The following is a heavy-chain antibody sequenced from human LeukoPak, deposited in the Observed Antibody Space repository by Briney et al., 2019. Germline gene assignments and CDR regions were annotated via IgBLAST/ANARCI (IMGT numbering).Heavy chain of an antibody. CDR2: IYGGGST. J-gene: IGHJ4*02. Sequence: GGSLRLSCAASGFTVSNIYMNWVRQAPGKGLEWVSVIYGGGSTYYADSVRGRFTISRDNSKNTLYLQMNSLRAEDTAVYFCARGYSSGCHVFWGRGTLVTVSS. CDR3: ARGYSSGCHVF. D-gene: IGHD6-25*01. V-gene: IGHV3-53*01. CDR1: GFTVSNIY.